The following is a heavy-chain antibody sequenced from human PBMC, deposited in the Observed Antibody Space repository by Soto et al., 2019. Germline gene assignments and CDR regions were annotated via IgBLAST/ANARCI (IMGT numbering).Heavy chain of an antibody. CDR3: ASKRRDDILSWDV. CDR1: GGSISSSNW. J-gene: IGHJ6*02. D-gene: IGHD3-9*01. V-gene: IGHV4-4*02. CDR2: LYHSGST. Sequence: QVQLQESGPGLVKPSWTLSLTCAVSGGSISSSNWWSWVRQPPGKGLEWIGELYHSGSTNYNPSLKSRVTISVDKSKNQFSLKLSSVTAAETAVYYCASKRRDDILSWDVWGQGTTVTVSS.